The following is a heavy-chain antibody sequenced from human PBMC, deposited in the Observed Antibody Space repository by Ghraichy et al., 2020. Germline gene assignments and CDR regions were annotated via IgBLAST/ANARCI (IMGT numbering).Heavy chain of an antibody. CDR2: ISSSSSYI. J-gene: IGHJ4*02. Sequence: GGSLRLSCAASGFTFSSYSMNWVRQAPGKGLEWVSSISSSSSYIYYADSVKGRFTISRDNAKNSLYLQMNSLRAEDTAVYYCARDRDGGYAVVVITPVGYWGQGTLVTVSS. CDR3: ARDRDGGYAVVVITPVGY. D-gene: IGHD3-22*01. V-gene: IGHV3-21*01. CDR1: GFTFSSYS.